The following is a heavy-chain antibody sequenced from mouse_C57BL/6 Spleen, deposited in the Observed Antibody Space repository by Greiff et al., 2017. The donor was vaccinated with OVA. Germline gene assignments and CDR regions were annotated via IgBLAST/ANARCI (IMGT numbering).Heavy chain of an antibody. CDR1: GYAFSSSW. CDR3: ARSGTIDY. CDR2: IYPGDGDT. J-gene: IGHJ2*01. D-gene: IGHD4-1*01. Sequence: QVQLQQSGPELVKPGASVKISCKASGYAFSSSWMNWVKQRPGKGLEWIGRIYPGDGDTNYNGKFKGKATLTADKSSSTAYMQLSSLTSEDSAVYFCARSGTIDYWGQGTTLTVSS. V-gene: IGHV1-82*01.